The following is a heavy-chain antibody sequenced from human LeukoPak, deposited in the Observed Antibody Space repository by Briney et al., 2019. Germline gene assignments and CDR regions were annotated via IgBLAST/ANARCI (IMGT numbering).Heavy chain of an antibody. J-gene: IGHJ4*02. V-gene: IGHV3-23*01. CDR3: AKTQKHTTSGSLLEGFDY. CDR2: ISGSGGST. D-gene: IGHD1-26*01. CDR1: GLTFSSYA. Sequence: GGSLRLSCAASGLTFSSYAMSWVRQAPGKGLEWVSAISGSGGSTYYADSVKGRFTISRDNSKNTLYLQMNSLRAEDTAVYYCAKTQKHTTSGSLLEGFDYWGQGTLVTVSS.